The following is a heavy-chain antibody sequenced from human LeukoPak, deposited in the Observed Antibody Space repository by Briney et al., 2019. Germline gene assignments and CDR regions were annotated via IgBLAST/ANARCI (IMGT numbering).Heavy chain of an antibody. CDR1: GFTFSNYA. Sequence: GGSLRLSCAASGFTFSNYAMSWVRQTPGKGLEWVPAISGGGGSTYYADSVKGRFTISRDNSKNTLYLQVNSLRAEDTAVYYCAKGGKWDVTPFDYWGQGTLVTVSS. CDR2: ISGGGGST. V-gene: IGHV3-23*01. J-gene: IGHJ4*02. D-gene: IGHD1-26*01. CDR3: AKGGKWDVTPFDY.